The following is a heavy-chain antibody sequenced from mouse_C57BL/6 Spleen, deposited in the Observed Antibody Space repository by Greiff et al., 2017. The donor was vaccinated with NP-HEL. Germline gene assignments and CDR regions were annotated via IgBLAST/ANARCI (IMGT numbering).Heavy chain of an antibody. CDR3: ARYGPPPGNAMDY. J-gene: IGHJ4*01. D-gene: IGHD1-2*01. CDR1: GYTFTSYW. Sequence: QVQLKQPGAELVKPGASVKLSCKASGYTFTSYWMHWVKQRPGRGLEWIGRIDPNSGGTKYNEKFKSKAILTVDKPSSTAYMQLSSLTSEDSAVYYCARYGPPPGNAMDYWGQGTSVTVSS. CDR2: IDPNSGGT. V-gene: IGHV1-72*01.